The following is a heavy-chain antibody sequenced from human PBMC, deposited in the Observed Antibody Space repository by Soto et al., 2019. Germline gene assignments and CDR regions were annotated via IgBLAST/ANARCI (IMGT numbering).Heavy chain of an antibody. D-gene: IGHD3-3*01. CDR2: ISGSADGT. Sequence: EVKLLESGWGLAQPGGSLRLSCVGSGFTFDSYAISWVRQAPGERLQWIAAISGSADGTDYAHSVRGRFTISRDNAKKTFHLQMDSLRVEDTALYFCAKGTVGGYSFWRGYYSEGLDVWGQGTLVSVS. CDR1: GFTFDSYA. J-gene: IGHJ3*01. V-gene: IGHV3-23*01. CDR3: AKGTVGGYSFWRGYYSEGLDV.